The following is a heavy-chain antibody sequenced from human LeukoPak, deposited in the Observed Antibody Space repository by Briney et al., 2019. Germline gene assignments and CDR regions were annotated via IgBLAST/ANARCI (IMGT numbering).Heavy chain of an antibody. CDR1: GFTFSSYS. D-gene: IGHD3-16*01. CDR2: ISSSSSYI. Sequence: GGSLRLSCAASGFTFSSYSMNWVRQAPGKGLEWVSFISSSSSYIYYADSVKGRFTISRDNAKNSLYLQMNSLRAEDTAVYYCASGGPRVDPWGQGTLVTVSS. V-gene: IGHV3-21*01. CDR3: ASGGPRVDP. J-gene: IGHJ5*02.